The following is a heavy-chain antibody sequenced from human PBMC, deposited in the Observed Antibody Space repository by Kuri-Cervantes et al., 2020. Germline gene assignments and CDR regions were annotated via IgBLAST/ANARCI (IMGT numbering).Heavy chain of an antibody. J-gene: IGHJ4*02. Sequence: SEILSLTCTVSGGSISSSSYYWGWIRQPPGKGLEWIGSIYYSGSTYYNPSLKSRVTISVDTSKNQFTLKLSSVTAADTAVYYFARRTNWEYYFDYWGQGTLVTVSS. CDR2: IYYSGST. V-gene: IGHV4-39*01. CDR1: GGSISSSSYY. D-gene: IGHD7-27*01. CDR3: ARRTNWEYYFDY.